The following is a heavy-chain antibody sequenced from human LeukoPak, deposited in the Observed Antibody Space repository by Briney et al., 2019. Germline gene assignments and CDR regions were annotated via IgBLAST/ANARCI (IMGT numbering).Heavy chain of an antibody. J-gene: IGHJ5*02. D-gene: IGHD6-13*01. CDR2: INHSGST. CDR3: ARIGSSWYVNWFDP. CDR1: GGSFSGYY. Sequence: SETLSLTCAVYGGSFSGYYWSWIRQPPGKGLEWIGEINHSGSTNYNPSLKSRVTISVDTSKNQFSLKLSSVTAADTAVYYCARIGSSWYVNWFDPWGQGTLVTVSS. V-gene: IGHV4-34*01.